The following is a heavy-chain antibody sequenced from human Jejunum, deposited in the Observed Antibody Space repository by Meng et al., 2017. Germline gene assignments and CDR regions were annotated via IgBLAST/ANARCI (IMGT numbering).Heavy chain of an antibody. Sequence: SETLSLTCTVSGGSISSGSYYWNWIRQPAGKGLEWIGRIYSSGSTTDNPSLESRVTISVDTSNKQFSLKLTYVTTADMAAYYCATERVTPSAGLDCWGQGTLVTVSS. J-gene: IGHJ4*02. V-gene: IGHV4-61*02. CDR3: ATERVTPSAGLDC. D-gene: IGHD6-25*01. CDR1: GGSISSGSYY. CDR2: IYSSGST.